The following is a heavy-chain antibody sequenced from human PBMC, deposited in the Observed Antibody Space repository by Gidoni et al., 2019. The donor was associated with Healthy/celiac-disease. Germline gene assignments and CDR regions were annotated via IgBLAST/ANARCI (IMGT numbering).Heavy chain of an antibody. D-gene: IGHD2-15*01. Sequence: EVQLLESGVGLVQPGGSLSLSCAASGFPFSSDPMSWVRQAPGKGLEWVAAISGSGGSTYYADAVKGRFTISRDNSKNTLYLQMNSLRAEDTAVYYCAKDRLEGNIVVVVAATFDYWGQGTLVTVSS. CDR3: AKDRLEGNIVVVVAATFDY. J-gene: IGHJ4*02. CDR2: ISGSGGST. V-gene: IGHV3-23*01. CDR1: GFPFSSDP.